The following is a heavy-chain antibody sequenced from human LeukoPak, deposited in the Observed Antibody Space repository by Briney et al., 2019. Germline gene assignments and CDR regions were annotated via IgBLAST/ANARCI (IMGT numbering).Heavy chain of an antibody. CDR2: IGDSGGGT. D-gene: IGHD2-8*01. CDR1: GFIFSSYA. J-gene: IGHJ4*02. Sequence: GGSLRLSCAASGFIFSSYAMSWVGQARGKGLEWVSGIGDSGGGTYYADSVKGRFTISRDNSKNTFFLQMNSRRADEAADYYCAKDTSIGRYCTNGVCSPFDYWGQGTLVTVSS. CDR3: AKDTSIGRYCTNGVCSPFDY. V-gene: IGHV3-23*01.